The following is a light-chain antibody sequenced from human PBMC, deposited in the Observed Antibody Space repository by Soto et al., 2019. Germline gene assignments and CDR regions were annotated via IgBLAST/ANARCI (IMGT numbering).Light chain of an antibody. V-gene: IGLV4-69*01. J-gene: IGLJ2*01. Sequence: QLVLTQSTSASASLGASVKLTCTLSSGHSSYAIAWYQQQPEKGPRYLMKLNSDGSHSKGDGIPDRFSGSSSGAERYLTISSLQSEDEADYYCQTWGTGTVVFGGGTKLTVL. CDR1: SGHSSYA. CDR2: LNSDGSH. CDR3: QTWGTGTVV.